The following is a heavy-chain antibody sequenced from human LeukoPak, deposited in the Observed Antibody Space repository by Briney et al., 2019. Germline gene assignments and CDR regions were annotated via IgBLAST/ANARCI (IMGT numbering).Heavy chain of an antibody. CDR2: IYYSGSL. V-gene: IGHV4-31*03. J-gene: IGHJ4*02. D-gene: IGHD5-18*01. CDR3: ARALGYSYGFPFDS. Sequence: PSQTLSLACTVSGASMSSGGYYWSWIRQHPGKGLERIGFIYYSGSLYYNPSLRSRLTISLDTSKSQFSLRLSSVTAADTAVYYCARALGYSYGFPFDSWGQGTLVTVSS. CDR1: GASMSSGGYY.